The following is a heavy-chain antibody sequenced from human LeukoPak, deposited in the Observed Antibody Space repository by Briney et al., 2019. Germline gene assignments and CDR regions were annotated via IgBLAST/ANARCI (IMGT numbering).Heavy chain of an antibody. V-gene: IGHV1-18*01. CDR3: ARSISGSSTYYYYGMDV. Sequence: ASVKVSCKASGYTFTSYDINWVRQATGQGLEWMGWISAYNGNTNYAQKLQGRVTMTTDTSTSTAYMELRSLRSDDTAVYYCARSISGSSTYYYYGMDVWGQGTTVTVSS. CDR2: ISAYNGNT. J-gene: IGHJ6*02. CDR1: GYTFTSYD. D-gene: IGHD1-26*01.